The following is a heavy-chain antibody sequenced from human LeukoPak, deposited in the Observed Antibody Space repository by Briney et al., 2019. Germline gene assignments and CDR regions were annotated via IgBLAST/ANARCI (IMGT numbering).Heavy chain of an antibody. CDR2: IKQDGSEK. V-gene: IGHV3-7*01. CDR3: ARVDSGTYYTGTFDY. Sequence: GGSLRLSCAASGFTFSNYWMSWVRQAPGNGLEWVANIKQDGSEKYYVDSVKGRFTISRDNAKNSLYLQMNSLRAEDTAVYYCARVDSGTYYTGTFDYWGQGTLVTVSS. CDR1: GFTFSNYW. D-gene: IGHD1-26*01. J-gene: IGHJ4*02.